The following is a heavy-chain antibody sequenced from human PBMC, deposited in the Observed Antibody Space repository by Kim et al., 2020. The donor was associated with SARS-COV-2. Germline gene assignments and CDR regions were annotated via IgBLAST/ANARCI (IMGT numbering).Heavy chain of an antibody. D-gene: IGHD1-26*01. Sequence: GGSLRLSCAASGFTFSSYAMSWVRQAPGKGLEWVSAISGSGGSTYYADSVKGRFTISRDNSKNTLYLQMNSLRAEDTAVYYCAKPDTVVGATTWYYYYGMDVWGQGTTVTVSS. V-gene: IGHV3-23*01. CDR1: GFTFSSYA. CDR3: AKPDTVVGATTWYYYYGMDV. CDR2: ISGSGGST. J-gene: IGHJ6*02.